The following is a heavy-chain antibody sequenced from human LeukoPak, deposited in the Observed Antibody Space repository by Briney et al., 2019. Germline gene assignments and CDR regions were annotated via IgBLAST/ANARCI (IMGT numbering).Heavy chain of an antibody. CDR1: GFTFSSYG. J-gene: IGHJ6*03. D-gene: IGHD3-3*01. Sequence: GGSLRLSCAASGFTFSSYGMHWVRQAPGKGLEWVAFIRYDGSNKYYADSVKGRFTISRGNSKNTLYLQMNSLRAEDTAVYYCAKDLPYYDFWSGYYSGMDVWGKGTTVTVSS. CDR2: IRYDGSNK. CDR3: AKDLPYYDFWSGYYSGMDV. V-gene: IGHV3-30*02.